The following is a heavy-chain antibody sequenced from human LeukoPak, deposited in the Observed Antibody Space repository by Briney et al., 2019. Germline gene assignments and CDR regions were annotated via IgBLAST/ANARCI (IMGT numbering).Heavy chain of an antibody. V-gene: IGHV4-34*01. Sequence: SETLSLTCAVYGGSFSSYYWSWIRQPPGKGLEWIGEINHSGSTNYNPSLKSRVTISVDTSKNQFSLKLSSVTAADTAVYYCARDTYYYDSSGYYHPYFDYWGQGTLVTVSS. CDR1: GGSFSSYY. CDR3: ARDTYYYDSSGYYHPYFDY. CDR2: INHSGST. D-gene: IGHD3-22*01. J-gene: IGHJ4*02.